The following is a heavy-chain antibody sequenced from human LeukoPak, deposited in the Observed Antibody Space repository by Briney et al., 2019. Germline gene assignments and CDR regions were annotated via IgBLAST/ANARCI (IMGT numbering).Heavy chain of an antibody. CDR1: GFTFSSYS. J-gene: IGHJ4*02. V-gene: IGHV3-21*04. CDR3: ARRIVVAGGRGNYFDY. CDR2: ISSSSGYI. Sequence: GGSLRLSCAASGFTFSSYSMNWVRQAPGKGLEWVSSISSSSGYIYYADSLKGRFTISRDNAKNSLYLQMNSLRAEDTAIYYCARRIVVAGGRGNYFDYWGQGTLVTVSS. D-gene: IGHD6-19*01.